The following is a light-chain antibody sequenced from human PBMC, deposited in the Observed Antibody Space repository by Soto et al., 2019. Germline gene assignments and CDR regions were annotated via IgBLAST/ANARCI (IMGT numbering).Light chain of an antibody. J-gene: IGKJ1*01. Sequence: EIVMTQSPATLSVSPGEGATLSCRASQSISSKLAWSQQKPGQAPRLLLYAASTRATGVPARFSGSGSGTEVTLTISSLQSEDLAVYYCQHYNAWRWTFGQGTKVEIK. V-gene: IGKV3-15*01. CDR3: QHYNAWRWT. CDR1: QSISSK. CDR2: AAS.